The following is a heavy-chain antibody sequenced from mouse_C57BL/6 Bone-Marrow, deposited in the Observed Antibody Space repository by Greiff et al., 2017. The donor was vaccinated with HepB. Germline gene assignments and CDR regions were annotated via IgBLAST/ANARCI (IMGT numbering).Heavy chain of an antibody. CDR3: AREGTMVATGAMDY. J-gene: IGHJ4*01. CDR2: IYPSDSET. V-gene: IGHV1-61*01. D-gene: IGHD2-2*01. Sequence: QVQLQQPGAELVRPGSSVKLSCKASGYTFTSYGMAWVKQRPGQGLEWIGNIYPSDSETHYNQKFKDKATLTVDKSSSTAYMQLSSLTSEASAVYYCAREGTMVATGAMDYWGQGTSVTVSS. CDR1: GYTFTSYG.